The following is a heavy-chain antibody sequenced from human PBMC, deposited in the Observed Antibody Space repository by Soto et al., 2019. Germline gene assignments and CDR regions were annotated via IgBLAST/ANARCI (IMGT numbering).Heavy chain of an antibody. CDR1: GGSIRGGDYY. Sequence: SETLSLTCTVSGGSIRGGDYYWSWIRQHPGEGLEWIGHISYSGSTSYNPSLKSRITMSVDTSKNQFSLRLRSVTAADTAVYYCARGYGSIWNWFDPWGQGTLVTVS. D-gene: IGHD6-13*01. V-gene: IGHV4-31*03. CDR3: ARGYGSIWNWFDP. CDR2: ISYSGST. J-gene: IGHJ5*02.